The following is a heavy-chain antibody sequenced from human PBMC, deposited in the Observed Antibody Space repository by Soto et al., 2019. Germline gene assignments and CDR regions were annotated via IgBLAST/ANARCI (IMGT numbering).Heavy chain of an antibody. CDR2: IYHSGST. CDR3: TREVAGSSKGEP. J-gene: IGHJ4*02. V-gene: IGHV4-4*02. D-gene: IGHD6-19*01. Sequence: PSETLSLTCAVSGGSISSSNWWSWVRQPPGKGLEWIGEIYHSGSTNYNPSLKSRVTISVDKSKNQFSLKLSSVTAADTAVYFCTREVAGSSKGEPWGQGIVVTVSS. CDR1: GGSISSSNW.